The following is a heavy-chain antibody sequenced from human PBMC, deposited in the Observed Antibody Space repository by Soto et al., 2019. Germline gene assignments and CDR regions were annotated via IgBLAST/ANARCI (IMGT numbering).Heavy chain of an antibody. D-gene: IGHD3-16*01. CDR3: AKDKVGATDSSADY. Sequence: GGSLRLSCAASGFTFSSYAMSWVRQAPGKGLEWVSVISGGGGSTYYADSVKGRFTISRDNSKNTLYLQMNSLRDEDTAVYYCAKDKVGATDSSADYWGQGTLVTVSS. CDR1: GFTFSSYA. J-gene: IGHJ4*02. CDR2: ISGGGGST. V-gene: IGHV3-23*01.